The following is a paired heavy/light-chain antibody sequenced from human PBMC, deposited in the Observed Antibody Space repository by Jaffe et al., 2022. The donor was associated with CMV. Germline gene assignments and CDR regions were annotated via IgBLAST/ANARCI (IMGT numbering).Light chain of an antibody. Sequence: QSALTQPASVSRSPGQSITISCTGTSSDIGSYNFVSWYQQHPGKAPKLIIYDVTNRPSGVSNRFSGSKSGNTASLTISGLQAEDEAHYYCSSYTTSTTLLFGGGTQLTVL. CDR2: DVT. CDR1: SSDIGSYNF. J-gene: IGLJ2*01. CDR3: SSYTTSTTLL. V-gene: IGLV2-14*03.
Heavy chain of an antibody. V-gene: IGHV3-23*04. CDR3: AKESKAENPWLVHFDS. Sequence: EVQLVESGGDLVQPGGSLRLSCAASGFTFATYAMTWVRQAPGEGLEWVSSIRNSGDSTYYADSVRGRFTISRDNSKSTLFLQMNSLRAEDTALYYCAKESKAENPWLVHFDSWGQGTLVTVSS. J-gene: IGHJ4*02. D-gene: IGHD3-10*01. CDR1: GFTFATYA. CDR2: IRNSGDST.